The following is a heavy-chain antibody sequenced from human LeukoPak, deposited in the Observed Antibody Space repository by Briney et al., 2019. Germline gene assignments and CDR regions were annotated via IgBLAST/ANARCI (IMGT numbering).Heavy chain of an antibody. CDR1: GFTFRNYA. Sequence: GGSLRLSCAASGFTFRNYAMSWVRQAPGKGLEWVSVISGSDGTTYYADSVKGRFTVSRDNSKNTLYLQMNSLRAEDTAVYYCAKSYGDYYFYVMDVWGQGTTVTVSS. V-gene: IGHV3-23*01. CDR3: AKSYGDYYFYVMDV. J-gene: IGHJ6*02. CDR2: ISGSDGTT. D-gene: IGHD5-18*01.